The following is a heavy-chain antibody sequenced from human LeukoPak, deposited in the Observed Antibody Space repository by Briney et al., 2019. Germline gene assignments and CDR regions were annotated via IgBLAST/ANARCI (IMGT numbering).Heavy chain of an antibody. D-gene: IGHD6-6*01. CDR3: ARSEASIADDNWFDP. V-gene: IGHV4-39*07. J-gene: IGHJ5*02. CDR2: IYYSGST. Sequence: PSETLSLTCTVSGGSISSSSYYWGWIRQPPGKGLEWIGSIYYSGSTYYNPSLKSRVTISVDTSKNQFSLKLSSVTAADTAVYYCARSEASIADDNWFDPWGQGTLVTVSS. CDR1: GGSISSSSYY.